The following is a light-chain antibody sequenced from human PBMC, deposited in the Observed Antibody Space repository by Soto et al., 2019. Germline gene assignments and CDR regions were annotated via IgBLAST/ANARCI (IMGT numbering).Light chain of an antibody. J-gene: IGLJ3*02. V-gene: IGLV2-23*01. CDR2: EGS. Sequence: QSALTQPASVSGSPGQSITISCTGSSSDVGSYNLVSWHQQYPGKAPKLMIYEGSKRPSGVSNRFSGSKSGNTASPTISGLQAEDEADYYCCSYAGRSTLVFGGGTQLTVL. CDR1: SSDVGSYNL. CDR3: CSYAGRSTLV.